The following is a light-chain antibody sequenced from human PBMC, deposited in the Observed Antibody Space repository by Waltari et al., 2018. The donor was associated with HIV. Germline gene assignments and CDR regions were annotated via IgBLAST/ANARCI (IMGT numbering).Light chain of an antibody. J-gene: IGKJ1*01. CDR2: GAS. V-gene: IGKV3-15*01. CDR3: QQYNNWPPWT. Sequence: EILMTQSPATLSVSLGERANFSCRASQSVSSNLAWYQQKPGQAPRLLIYGASTRATDVSARFSGSGSRTEFTRTISSLQPEDFAVYYCQQYNNWPPWTFGQGTKVEIK. CDR1: QSVSSN.